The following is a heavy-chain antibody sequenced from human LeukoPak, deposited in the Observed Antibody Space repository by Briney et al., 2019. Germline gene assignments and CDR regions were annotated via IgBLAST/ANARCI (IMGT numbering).Heavy chain of an antibody. V-gene: IGHV5-51*01. CDR3: ARRGRGTHQYYYYYYMDV. Sequence: GESLKISCKGSGYSFTGYWIGWVRQLPGKGLEWMGIIYPGDSDTRYSPSFQGQVTISADKSISTAYLQWSSLKASDTAMYYCARRGRGTHQYYYYYYMDVWGKGTTVTVSS. J-gene: IGHJ6*03. D-gene: IGHD3-16*01. CDR2: IYPGDSDT. CDR1: GYSFTGYW.